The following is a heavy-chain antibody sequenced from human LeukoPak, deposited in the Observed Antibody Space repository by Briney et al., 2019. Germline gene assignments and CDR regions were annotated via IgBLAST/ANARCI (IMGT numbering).Heavy chain of an antibody. V-gene: IGHV4-39*07. D-gene: IGHD3-22*01. CDR2: IYYSGST. J-gene: IGHJ3*01. Sequence: SETLSLTCTVSGGSISSSSYYWGWIRQPPGEGLEWIGSIYYSGSTYYNPSLKSRVTISVDTSKNQFSLKLSSVTAADTAVYYCARDRYYYDPPWGWGQGTMVTVSS. CDR3: ARDRYYYDPPWG. CDR1: GGSISSSSYY.